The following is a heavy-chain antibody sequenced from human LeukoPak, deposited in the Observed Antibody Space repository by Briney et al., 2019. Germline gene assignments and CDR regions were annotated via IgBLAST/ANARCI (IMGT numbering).Heavy chain of an antibody. CDR2: IYHSGST. Sequence: SETLSLACAVSGGSVSSGSYSWSWIRQPPGKDLEWIGYIYHSGSTTYNPSLKSRVTMSLDRSKNQVSLKLSSVTAADTAVYYCAGDYGASYRFDYWGQGTLVTVFS. D-gene: IGHD3-16*01. V-gene: IGHV4-30-2*01. CDR3: AGDYGASYRFDY. J-gene: IGHJ4*02. CDR1: GGSVSSGSYS.